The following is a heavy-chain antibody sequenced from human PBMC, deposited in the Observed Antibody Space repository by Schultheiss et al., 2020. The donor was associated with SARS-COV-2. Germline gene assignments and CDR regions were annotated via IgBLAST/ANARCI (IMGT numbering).Heavy chain of an antibody. CDR3: AKASSIAARVGY. CDR2: ISWNSGSI. Sequence: SLKISCAASGFTFDDYAMHWVRQAPGKGLEWVSGISWNSGSIGYADSVKGRFTISRDNAKNSLYLQMNSLRAEDTAVYYCAKASSIAARVGYWGQGTLVTVSS. J-gene: IGHJ4*02. V-gene: IGHV3-9*01. D-gene: IGHD6-6*01. CDR1: GFTFDDYA.